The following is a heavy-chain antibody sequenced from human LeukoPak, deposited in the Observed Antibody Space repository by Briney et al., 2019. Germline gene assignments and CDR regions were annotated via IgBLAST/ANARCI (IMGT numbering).Heavy chain of an antibody. CDR3: ASSGTIYYYYMDV. J-gene: IGHJ6*03. Sequence: SETLSLTCTVSGGSISSGSYYWSWIRQPAGKGLEWIGRIYTSGSTNYNPSLKSRVTISVDTSKNQFSLKLSSVTAADTAVYYCASSGTIYYYYMDVWGKGTTVTISS. V-gene: IGHV4-61*02. CDR1: GGSISSGSYY. D-gene: IGHD1-14*01. CDR2: IYTSGST.